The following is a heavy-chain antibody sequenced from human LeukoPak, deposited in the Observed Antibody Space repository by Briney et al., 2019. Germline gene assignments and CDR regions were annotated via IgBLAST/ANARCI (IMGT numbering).Heavy chain of an antibody. CDR2: ISGSGGST. Sequence: PGGSLRLSCAASGFTFGSYAMTWVRQAPGKGLEWVSVISGSGGSTYYADSVKGRFTISRDNSKNTLYLQMNSLRAEDTAVYYCAKGGTVTTFPFDYWGQGTLVIVSS. CDR1: GFTFGSYA. D-gene: IGHD4-4*01. V-gene: IGHV3-23*01. J-gene: IGHJ4*02. CDR3: AKGGTVTTFPFDY.